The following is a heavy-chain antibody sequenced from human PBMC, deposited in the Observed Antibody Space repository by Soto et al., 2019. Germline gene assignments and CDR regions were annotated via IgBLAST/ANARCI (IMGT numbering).Heavy chain of an antibody. CDR1: GYTFTSYG. CDR3: ARDSRLVPTHVFDF. J-gene: IGHJ4*02. V-gene: IGHV1-18*01. Sequence: ASVKVSCKASGYTFTSYGISWVRQAPGQGLEWMGWISAYNGNTNYAQKLQGRVTMTTDTSTSTAYMELRSLRSDDTAVYYCARDSRLVPTHVFDFWGQGTLVTVSS. D-gene: IGHD2-8*02. CDR2: ISAYNGNT.